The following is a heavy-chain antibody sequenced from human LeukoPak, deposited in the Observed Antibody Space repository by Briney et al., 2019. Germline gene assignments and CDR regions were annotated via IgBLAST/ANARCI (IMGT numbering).Heavy chain of an antibody. V-gene: IGHV3-23*01. CDR1: GFTFSSYA. CDR2: ISGSGGST. J-gene: IGHJ4*02. CDR3: AKDLGDSADYSFRAY. D-gene: IGHD4-17*01. Sequence: GGSLRLSCAASGFTFSSYAMSWVRQAPGKGLEWVSAISGSGGSTYYADSVKGRFTISRDNSKNPLYLQMNSLRAEYTAVYYCAKDLGDSADYSFRAYSGQGPLVTVPS.